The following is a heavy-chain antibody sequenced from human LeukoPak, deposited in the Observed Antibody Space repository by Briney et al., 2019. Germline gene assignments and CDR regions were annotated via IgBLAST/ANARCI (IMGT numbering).Heavy chain of an antibody. CDR2: IIPIFGTA. D-gene: IGHD3-3*01. Sequence: SVKVSCKASGGTFSSYEINWVRQAPGQGLEWMGGIIPIFGTANYAQKFQGRVTITTDEPTNTAYMELSSLRSEDTAVYYCALGGFYASLHDGGQGTLLTVPS. CDR1: GGTFSSYE. J-gene: IGHJ1*01. V-gene: IGHV1-69*05. CDR3: ALGGFYASLHD.